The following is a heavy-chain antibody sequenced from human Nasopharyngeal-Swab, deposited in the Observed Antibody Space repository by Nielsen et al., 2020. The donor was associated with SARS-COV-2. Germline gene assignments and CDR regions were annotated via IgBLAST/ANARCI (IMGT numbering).Heavy chain of an antibody. CDR3: ARAEWATILYYFDY. CDR1: GYTFTSYG. V-gene: IGHV1-18*01. J-gene: IGHJ4*02. CDR2: ISAYNGNT. Sequence: ASVKVSCKASGYTFTSYGISWVRQAPGQGLEWMGWISAYNGNTNYAQKLQGRVTMTTDTSTSTAYMELRSLGSDDTAVYYCARAEWATILYYFDYWGQGTMVTVSS. D-gene: IGHD5-24*01.